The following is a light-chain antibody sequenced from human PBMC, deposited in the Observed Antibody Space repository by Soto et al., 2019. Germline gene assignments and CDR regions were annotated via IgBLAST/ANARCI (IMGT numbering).Light chain of an antibody. Sequence: EIVLTQSPATPSLSPGERATLSCRASQSVSIYLAWYQQKPGQAPRLLIYDASNRATGIPARFSGSGSRTDFTLTISSLQPEDFATYFCQQSFSVRSWTFGQGTKVDIK. CDR2: DAS. CDR1: QSVSIY. V-gene: IGKV3-11*01. CDR3: QQSFSVRSWT. J-gene: IGKJ1*01.